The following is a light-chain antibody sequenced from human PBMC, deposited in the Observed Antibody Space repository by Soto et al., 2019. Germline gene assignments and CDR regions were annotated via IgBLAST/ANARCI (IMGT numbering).Light chain of an antibody. CDR3: QQYNNWPPYT. CDR2: GAS. CDR1: QSVSDN. V-gene: IGKV3-15*01. J-gene: IGKJ2*01. Sequence: EIVLTQSPATLSVSPGERATLSCRASQSVSDNLAWYQQKPGQAPRLLIYGASSRASGIPARFSGSGSGTEFTLTISSLQSEDFAIYYCQQYNNWPPYTFGQGTKLEIK.